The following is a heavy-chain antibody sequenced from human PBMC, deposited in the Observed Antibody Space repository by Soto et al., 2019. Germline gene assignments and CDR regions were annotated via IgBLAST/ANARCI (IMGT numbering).Heavy chain of an antibody. CDR2: IYYSGST. CDR1: GGSISSGGYY. Sequence: QVQLQESGPGLVKPSQTLSLTCTVSGGSISSGGYYWSWIRQHPGKGLEWIGYIYYSGSTYYSPALKRRVTISVDTSKNQFSLKLTSVTAADTAVYYCARWMENVYYHGMDVWGQGATVTVSS. D-gene: IGHD1-1*01. J-gene: IGHJ6*02. CDR3: ARWMENVYYHGMDV. V-gene: IGHV4-31*03.